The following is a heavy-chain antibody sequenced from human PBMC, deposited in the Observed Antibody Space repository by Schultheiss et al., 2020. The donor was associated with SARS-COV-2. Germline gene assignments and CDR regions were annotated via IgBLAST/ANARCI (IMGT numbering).Heavy chain of an antibody. Sequence: GSLRLSCTVSGGSISSYYWSWIRQPPGKGLEWIGYIYYSGSTNYNPSLKSRVTISVDTSKNQFSLKLSSVTAADTAVYYCARQRLENWFDPWGQGILVTVSS. J-gene: IGHJ5*02. CDR3: ARQRLENWFDP. CDR2: IYYSGST. V-gene: IGHV4-59*08. CDR1: GGSISSYY. D-gene: IGHD1-1*01.